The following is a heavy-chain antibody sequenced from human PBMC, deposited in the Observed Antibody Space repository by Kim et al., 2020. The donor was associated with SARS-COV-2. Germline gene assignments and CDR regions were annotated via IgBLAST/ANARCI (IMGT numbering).Heavy chain of an antibody. V-gene: IGHV3-7*04. D-gene: IGHD1-26*01. J-gene: IGHJ4*02. CDR2: IKPDGSEE. CDR3: ARGPLWEGGAY. CDR1: GFSFISSW. Sequence: GGSLRLSCAASGFSFISSWMSWVRQAPGKGLEWLANIKPDGSEEHYVDPVKGRFTISRDNAKNSLYLQMNSLRTEDTAVYYCARGPLWEGGAYGGRGTL.